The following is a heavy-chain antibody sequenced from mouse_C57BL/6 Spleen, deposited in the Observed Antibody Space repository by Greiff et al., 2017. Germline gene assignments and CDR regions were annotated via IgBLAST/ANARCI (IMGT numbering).Heavy chain of an antibody. CDR2: IYPGDGDT. CDR3: AREGYGGYAMDY. D-gene: IGHD2-2*01. J-gene: IGHJ4*01. Sequence: QVQLQQSGPELVKPGASVKISCKASGYAFSSSWMNWVKQRPGKGLEWIGRIYPGDGDTNYNGKFKGKATLTADKSSSTAYRQLSSLTSEDSAVYFCAREGYGGYAMDYWGQGTSVTVSS. V-gene: IGHV1-82*01. CDR1: GYAFSSSW.